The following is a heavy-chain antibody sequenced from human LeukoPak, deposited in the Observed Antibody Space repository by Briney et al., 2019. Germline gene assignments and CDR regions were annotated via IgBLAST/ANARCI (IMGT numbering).Heavy chain of an antibody. J-gene: IGHJ2*01. CDR1: GGSISSGGYY. D-gene: IGHD6-6*01. CDR2: IYYSGST. V-gene: IGHV4-31*03. CDR3: ARVSRAARKGHFDL. Sequence: PSQTLSLTCTVSGGSISSGGYYWSWIRQHPGKGLEWIGYIYYSGSTYYNPSLKSRVTISVDTSKNQFSLKLSSVTAADTAAYYCARVSRAARKGHFDLWGRGTLVTVSS.